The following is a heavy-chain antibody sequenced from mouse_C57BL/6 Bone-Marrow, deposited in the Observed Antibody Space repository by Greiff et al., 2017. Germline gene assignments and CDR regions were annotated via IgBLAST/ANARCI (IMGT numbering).Heavy chain of an antibody. CDR2: IDPADGDT. CDR1: GFNIKDYY. J-gene: IGHJ3*01. D-gene: IGHD2-3*01. CDR3: ACDCYLFAY. Sequence: VQLQQSGAELVKPGASVKLSCTASGFNIKDYYMHWVKQRTEQGLEWIGRIDPADGDTKYAPKFQGKATITADTSSNTAYLQLSSLTSEDTAVYYLACDCYLFAYWGQGTLVTVSS. V-gene: IGHV14-2*01.